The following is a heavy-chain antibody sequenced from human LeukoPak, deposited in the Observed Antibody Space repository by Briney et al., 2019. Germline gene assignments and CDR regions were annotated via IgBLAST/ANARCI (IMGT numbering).Heavy chain of an antibody. CDR1: GDSLNTYY. CDR3: ARVVRGVVTANWFDL. Sequence: ASETLSLTCTVSGDSLNTYYWSWVRQTPGKELEWVGFVDWSGAANYNPSLKRRVSISIATSKNQFSLALTSVTPADTAVYYCARVVRGVVTANWFDLWGRGTLDPVSS. V-gene: IGHV4-59*01. D-gene: IGHD2-21*02. CDR2: VDWSGAA. J-gene: IGHJ5*02.